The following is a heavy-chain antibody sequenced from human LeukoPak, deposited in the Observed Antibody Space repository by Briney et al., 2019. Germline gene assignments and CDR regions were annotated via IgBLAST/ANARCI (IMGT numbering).Heavy chain of an antibody. CDR1: GFTFSSYG. V-gene: IGHV3-30*02. CDR3: ARLKWQWLAYNWFDP. Sequence: GGSLRLSCAASGFTFSSYGMHWVRQAPGKGLEWVAFIRYDGSNKYYADSVKGRFTISRDNSKNTLYLQMNSLRAEDTAVYYCARLKWQWLAYNWFDPWGQGTLVTVSS. CDR2: IRYDGSNK. D-gene: IGHD6-19*01. J-gene: IGHJ5*02.